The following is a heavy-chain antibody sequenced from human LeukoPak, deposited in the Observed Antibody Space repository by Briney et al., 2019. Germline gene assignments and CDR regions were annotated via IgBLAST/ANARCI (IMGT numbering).Heavy chain of an antibody. J-gene: IGHJ6*02. Sequence: RTSETLSLTCTVSGGSISSGGYYWSWIRQHPGKGVEWIGYIYYSGSTYYNPSLKSRVTISVDTSKNQFSLKLSSVTAADTAVYYCATDRQYSSSYYYYGMDVWGQGTTVTVSS. V-gene: IGHV4-31*03. CDR1: GGSISSGGYY. D-gene: IGHD6-6*01. CDR3: ATDRQYSSSYYYYGMDV. CDR2: IYYSGST.